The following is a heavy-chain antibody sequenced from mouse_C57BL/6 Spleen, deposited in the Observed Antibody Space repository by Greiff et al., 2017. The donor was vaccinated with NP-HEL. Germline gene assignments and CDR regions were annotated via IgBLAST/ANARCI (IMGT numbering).Heavy chain of an antibody. CDR1: GYTFTSYW. CDR2: IDPSDSYT. CDR3: ARRCSEFAY. D-gene: IGHD3-2*02. Sequence: QVQLQQPGAELVKPGASVKLSCKASGYTFTSYWMQWVKQRPGQGLEWIGEIDPSDSYTNYNQKFKGKATLTVDTSSSTAYMQLSSLTSEDSAVYYCARRCSEFAYWGQGTLVTVSA. J-gene: IGHJ3*01. V-gene: IGHV1-50*01.